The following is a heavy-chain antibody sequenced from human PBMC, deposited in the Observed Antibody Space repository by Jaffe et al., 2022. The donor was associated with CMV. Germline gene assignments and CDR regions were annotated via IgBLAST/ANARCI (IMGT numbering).Heavy chain of an antibody. V-gene: IGHV3-15*01. CDR1: GFFFKDAW. CDR3: TWEVPEGTLHH. CDR2: LKSETAGGTT. Sequence: EVQLVESGGDLVKPGGSLRLSCAASGFFFKDAWMSWVRQAPGKGLEWVGRLKSETAGGTTNYAARVKGRFTISRDDSKNMLYLQMNSLEIEDTAMYHCTWEVPEGTLHHWGQGTLVTVSS. D-gene: IGHD1-26*01. J-gene: IGHJ5*02.